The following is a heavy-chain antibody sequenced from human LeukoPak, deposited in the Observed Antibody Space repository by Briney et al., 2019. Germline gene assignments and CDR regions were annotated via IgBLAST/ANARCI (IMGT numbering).Heavy chain of an antibody. Sequence: GGSLRLSCAASGFTFSSYSMDWVRQPPGKGLEWVSPISGTSRYIYYADSVKGRFTISRDNAKNSLFLQMYSLRAEDTAVYFCARVGDYTDYAPDYWGQGTLVTVSS. CDR1: GFTFSSYS. D-gene: IGHD4-11*01. CDR2: ISGTSRYI. V-gene: IGHV3-21*01. J-gene: IGHJ4*02. CDR3: ARVGDYTDYAPDY.